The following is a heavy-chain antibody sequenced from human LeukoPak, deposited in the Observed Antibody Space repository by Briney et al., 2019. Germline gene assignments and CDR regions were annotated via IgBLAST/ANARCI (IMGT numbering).Heavy chain of an antibody. CDR2: IYYSGTT. D-gene: IGHD1-7*01. V-gene: IGHV4-59*01. Sequence: SETLSLTCTVSGGSISSYYWSWIRQPPGKGLEWIGYIYYSGTTKYNPSLKSRVTMSVDTSKNQFSLKLTSVTAADTAVYYCARVLLAGTTDYWGQGTLVTVSS. CDR3: ARVLLAGTTDY. CDR1: GGSISSYY. J-gene: IGHJ4*02.